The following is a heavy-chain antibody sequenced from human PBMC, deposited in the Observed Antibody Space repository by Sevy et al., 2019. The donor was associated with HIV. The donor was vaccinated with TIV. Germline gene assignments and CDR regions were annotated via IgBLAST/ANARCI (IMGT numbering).Heavy chain of an antibody. V-gene: IGHV5-51*01. CDR1: GYSFTSYW. D-gene: IGHD3-10*01. Sequence: GESLKISCKGSGYSFTSYWIGWVRQMPGKGLEWMGIIYPGDSDTRYSPSFQGQVTISADKSISTAYLQWSSLKASDTAMYYCARDRDNYYGSGSLHYWGQGTLVTVSS. CDR2: IYPGDSDT. CDR3: ARDRDNYYGSGSLHY. J-gene: IGHJ4*02.